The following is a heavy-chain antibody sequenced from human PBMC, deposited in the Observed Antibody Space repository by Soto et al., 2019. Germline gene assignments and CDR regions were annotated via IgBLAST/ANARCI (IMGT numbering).Heavy chain of an antibody. CDR2: INPNSGGT. CDR3: ARRRYAAAGPFDY. D-gene: IGHD6-13*01. J-gene: IGHJ4*02. CDR1: GYTFTGYY. Sequence: GASVKVSCKASGYTFTGYYMHWVRQAPGQGLEWMGWINPNSGGTNYAQKFQGWVTMTRDTSISTAYMELSRLRSDDTAVYYCARRRYAAAGPFDYWGQGTLVTVSS. V-gene: IGHV1-2*04.